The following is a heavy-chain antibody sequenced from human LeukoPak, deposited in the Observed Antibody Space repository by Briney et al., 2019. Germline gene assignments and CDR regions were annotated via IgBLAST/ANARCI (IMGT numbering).Heavy chain of an antibody. J-gene: IGHJ4*02. Sequence: GSLRLSCAASGFTLSNAWMSWVRQAPGKGLEWVGRIKSKTDGGTIDYAAPVKGRFTMSRDESQNTLSLQMNSLKTEDTAVYYCIHFGSSDCWGQGTLVTVSS. CDR1: GFTLSNAW. CDR3: IHFGSSDC. CDR2: IKSKTDGGTI. D-gene: IGHD3-10*01. V-gene: IGHV3-15*01.